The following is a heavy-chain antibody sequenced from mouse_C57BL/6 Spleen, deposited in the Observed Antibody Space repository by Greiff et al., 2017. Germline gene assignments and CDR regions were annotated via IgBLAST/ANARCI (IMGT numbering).Heavy chain of an antibody. Sequence: QVQLKQSGAELVKPGASVKISCTASGFAFSSYWMNWVHQRPGKGLEWIGKIYHGDGDTNYIGKFKGKATLTADKSSSRVYMQLSRLTSEDCAMYVDTRRYYGSSLHWYFDVWGTGTTVTVSS. J-gene: IGHJ1*03. CDR2: IYHGDGDT. CDR3: TRRYYGSSLHWYFDV. D-gene: IGHD1-1*01. CDR1: GFAFSSYW. V-gene: IGHV1-80*01.